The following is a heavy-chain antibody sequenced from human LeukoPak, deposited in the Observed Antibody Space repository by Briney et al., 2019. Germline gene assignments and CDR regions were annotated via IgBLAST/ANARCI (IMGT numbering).Heavy chain of an antibody. V-gene: IGHV1-8*01. CDR2: VSPKTGRT. Sequence: GASVKVSCKASGYTFRIHDINWVRQAPGQGLEWMGWVSPKTGRTGYAQKFQGRVCMTTNASLSTAYMELSSLRSDDTAVYFCARESERNDGWFDPWGQGTLVTVSS. CDR3: ARESERNDGWFDP. D-gene: IGHD1-1*01. CDR1: GYTFRIHD. J-gene: IGHJ5*02.